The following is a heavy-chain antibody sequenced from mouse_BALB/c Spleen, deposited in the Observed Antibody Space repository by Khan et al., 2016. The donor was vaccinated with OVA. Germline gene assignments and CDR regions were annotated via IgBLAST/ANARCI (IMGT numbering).Heavy chain of an antibody. CDR3: ARRGLRWDFDY. Sequence: VQLQQSGAELAKPGASVKMSYKASGYTFINYWILWIKQRPGQGLEWIGYINPSTGYTEYNQNFKDKATLTADKSSSTAYMQLSSLTSEDSTVYYCARRGLRWDFDYWGQGTTLTGSS. CDR2: INPSTGYT. V-gene: IGHV1-7*01. J-gene: IGHJ2*01. CDR1: GYTFINYW. D-gene: IGHD1-1*01.